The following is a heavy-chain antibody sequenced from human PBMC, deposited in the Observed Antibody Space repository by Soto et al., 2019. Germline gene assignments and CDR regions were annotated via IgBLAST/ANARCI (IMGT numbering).Heavy chain of an antibody. J-gene: IGHJ4*02. V-gene: IGHV6-1*01. Sequence: SQTLSLTCAISGDSVSGNSAAWNWIRQSPSRGLEWLGRTYYRSRWYNDYAVSVKSRITVTPDTSKNQFSLHLNSVTPEDTAVYYFAREFPYYVSSDSYLDYWGQGXPVTV. D-gene: IGHD3-16*01. CDR3: AREFPYYVSSDSYLDY. CDR1: GDSVSGNSAA. CDR2: TYYRSRWYN.